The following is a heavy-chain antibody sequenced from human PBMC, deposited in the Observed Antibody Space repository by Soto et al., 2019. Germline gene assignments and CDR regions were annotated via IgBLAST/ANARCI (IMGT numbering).Heavy chain of an antibody. CDR3: ARRQSSSWYGL. CDR1: DGSISSSSNY. Sequence: SETLSLTCTVSDGSISSSSNYWAWILQPPGKGLEWIGSIYYSGSTYYNPSLKSRVTISVDTSKNQFSLKLSSVTAADTAVYYCARRQSSSWYGLWGQGTLVTVS. D-gene: IGHD6-13*01. J-gene: IGHJ4*02. V-gene: IGHV4-39*01. CDR2: IYYSGST.